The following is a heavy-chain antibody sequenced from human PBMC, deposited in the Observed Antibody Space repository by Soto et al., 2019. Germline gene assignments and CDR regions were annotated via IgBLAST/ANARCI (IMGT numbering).Heavy chain of an antibody. Sequence: ASVKVSCKASGGTFSSYAISWVRQARGQGLEWMGVINPSGRGTTYAQKFQGRVTTTSDTSASTVYMELSSLRSEDTAVYYCARAYYYYYGMDVWGQGTTVTVSS. CDR2: INPSGRGT. J-gene: IGHJ6*02. CDR3: ARAYYYYYGMDV. CDR1: GGTFSSYA. V-gene: IGHV1-46*01.